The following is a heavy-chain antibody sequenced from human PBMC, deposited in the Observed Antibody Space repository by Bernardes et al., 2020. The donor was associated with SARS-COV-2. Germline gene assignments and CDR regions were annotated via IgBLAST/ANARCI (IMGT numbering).Heavy chain of an antibody. J-gene: IGHJ3*02. CDR2: IWYDGSNK. CDR1: GFTFSSYG. V-gene: IGHV3-33*01. CDR3: ARDRVEWFGKYGDAFDI. D-gene: IGHD3-10*01. Sequence: GGSLRLSCAASGFTFSSYGMHWVRQAPGKGLEWVAVIWYDGSNKYYADSVKGRFTISRDNSKNTLYLQMNSLRAEDTAVYYCARDRVEWFGKYGDAFDIWGQGTMVTVSS.